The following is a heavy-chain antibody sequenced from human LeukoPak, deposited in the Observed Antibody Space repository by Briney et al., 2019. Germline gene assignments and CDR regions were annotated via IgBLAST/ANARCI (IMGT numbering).Heavy chain of an antibody. J-gene: IGHJ4*02. V-gene: IGHV3-23*01. D-gene: IGHD5-24*01. CDR3: AKGTRDGYNVPFDY. CDR1: GFTVSSNF. CDR2: ISGSGGST. Sequence: PGGPLRLSCAASGFTVSSNFMSWVRQAPGKGLEWVSAISGSGGSTYYADSVKGRFTISRDNSKNTLYLQMNSLRAEDTAVYYCAKGTRDGYNVPFDYWGQGTLVTVSS.